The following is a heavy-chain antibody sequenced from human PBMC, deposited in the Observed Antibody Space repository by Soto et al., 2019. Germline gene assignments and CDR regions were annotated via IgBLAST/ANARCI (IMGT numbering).Heavy chain of an antibody. CDR2: IYSGCST. V-gene: IGHV3-53*04. CDR3: ARGYSGYDYHYYYMDV. D-gene: IGHD5-12*01. CDR1: GFTVSSNY. J-gene: IGHJ6*03. Sequence: GGSLRLSCAASGFTVSSNYMSWVRQAPGKGLEWVSVIYSGCSTYYADSVKGRFTISRHNSKNTLYLQMNSLRAEDTAVDYCARGYSGYDYHYYYMDVWGKGTTVTVSS.